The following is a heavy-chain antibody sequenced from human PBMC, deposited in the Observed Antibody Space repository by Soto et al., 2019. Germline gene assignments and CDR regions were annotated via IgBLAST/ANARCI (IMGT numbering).Heavy chain of an antibody. Sequence: QLQLQESGPGLVKASETLSLTCAVSGASISSSSSYWGWIRQPPGKGLEWIGNIYYIGNTYYNPSLKSRVAISIDSSNTRFSLKLNSVTTADTAVYYCGAQAYVAKGYDFETWGQGTLVTVSS. CDR2: IYYIGNT. CDR3: GAQAYVAKGYDFET. D-gene: IGHD1-1*01. J-gene: IGHJ4*02. V-gene: IGHV4-39*02. CDR1: GASISSSSSY.